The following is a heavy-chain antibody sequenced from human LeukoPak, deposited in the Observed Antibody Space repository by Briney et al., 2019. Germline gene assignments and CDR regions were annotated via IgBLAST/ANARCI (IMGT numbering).Heavy chain of an antibody. V-gene: IGHV3-20*04. CDR3: ARGIDDAGDYGFDR. D-gene: IGHD4-17*01. Sequence: GGSLRLSCAASGFTFDDYGMSWVRQAPGKGLEWVSGINWDGGSTGYADSVKGRFTIPRDNAKNSLYLQMNSRRAEETAFYSCARGIDDAGDYGFDRWGQGTLVTAAS. CDR2: INWDGGST. CDR1: GFTFDDYG. J-gene: IGHJ5*02.